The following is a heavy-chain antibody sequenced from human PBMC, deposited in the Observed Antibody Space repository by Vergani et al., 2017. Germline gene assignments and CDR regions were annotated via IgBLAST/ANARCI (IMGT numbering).Heavy chain of an antibody. J-gene: IGHJ3*02. D-gene: IGHD3-22*01. CDR2: IYYSGST. V-gene: IGHV4-30-4*01. CDR3: AREAYYYDSSGYYPDAFDI. CDR1: GGSISSGDYY. Sequence: QVQLQESGPGLVKPSQTLSLTCTVSGGSISSGDYYWSWIRQPPGKGLEWIGYIYYSGSTYYNPSLKSRVTISVETSKNQFSLKLSSVTAADTAVYYCAREAYYYDSSGYYPDAFDIWGQGTMVTVSS.